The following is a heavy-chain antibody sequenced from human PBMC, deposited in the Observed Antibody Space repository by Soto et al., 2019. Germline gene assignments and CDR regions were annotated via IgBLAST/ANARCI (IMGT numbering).Heavy chain of an antibody. CDR2: INWNSGSI. CDR3: AKDRGSGSYAANYYYYGMDA. Sequence: GGSLRLSCAASGFSFDDYAIHWVRQAPGKGLEWVSGINWNSGSIGYADSVKGRFTISRDNAKTSLYLQMNSLRVEDTALYYCAKDRGSGSYAANYYYYGMDAWGQGTTVTVSS. CDR1: GFSFDDYA. J-gene: IGHJ6*02. D-gene: IGHD3-10*01. V-gene: IGHV3-9*01.